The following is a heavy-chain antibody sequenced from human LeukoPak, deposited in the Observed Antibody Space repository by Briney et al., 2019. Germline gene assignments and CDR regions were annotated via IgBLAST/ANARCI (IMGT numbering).Heavy chain of an antibody. V-gene: IGHV4-30-4*07. CDR2: SYHSGTT. Sequence: SETLSLTCAVSGVAISRGGYAWNWIRQPPGKGLEWIAYSYHSGTTYYNPSLKSRATISVDTSNNQFSLKLSSVTAADTAVYYCVRGRYSSGWFKDKNWFDPWGQGIPVTVSS. CDR1: GVAISRGGYA. J-gene: IGHJ5*02. D-gene: IGHD6-19*01. CDR3: VRGRYSSGWFKDKNWFDP.